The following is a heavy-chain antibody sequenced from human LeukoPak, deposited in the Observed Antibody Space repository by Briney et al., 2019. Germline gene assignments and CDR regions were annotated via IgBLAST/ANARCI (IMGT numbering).Heavy chain of an antibody. CDR1: SGSTSSGDYY. V-gene: IGHV4-30-4*08. Sequence: SETLSLTCTVSSGSTSSGDYYWSWVSQPPGKCMEWIGYIYDSGSTYYNPSLKSRVTISVDTSKNQFSLKLSSVTAADTAVYYCARVSGGSGSYRYYFDYWGQGTLVTVSS. J-gene: IGHJ4*02. CDR2: IYDSGST. CDR3: ARVSGGSGSYRYYFDY. D-gene: IGHD3-10*01.